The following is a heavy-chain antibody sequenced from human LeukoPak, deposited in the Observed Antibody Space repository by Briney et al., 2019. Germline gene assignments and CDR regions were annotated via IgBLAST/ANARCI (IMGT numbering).Heavy chain of an antibody. J-gene: IGHJ4*02. CDR3: AKDTELWFGELLPYYFDY. D-gene: IGHD3-10*01. CDR1: GFTFSTYW. CDR2: INEDGSEK. V-gene: IGHV3-7*03. Sequence: GGSLRLSCAASGFTFSTYWMSWVRQAPGKGLEWVANINEDGSEKYYVESVKGRFTFSRDNAKNSLYLQMNSLRAEDTAVYYCAKDTELWFGELLPYYFDYWGQGTLVTVSS.